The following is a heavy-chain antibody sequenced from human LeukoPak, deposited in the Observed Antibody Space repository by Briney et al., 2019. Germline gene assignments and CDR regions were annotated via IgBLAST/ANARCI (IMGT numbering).Heavy chain of an antibody. D-gene: IGHD3-22*01. Sequence: GGSLRLSCAEPGFTFSTYGMHWVRPAPGKGLERGVVIWFDGSNKYYVDSVKGRFTISRDNSKNTLYLQMNSLRAEDTAVYFCARDRASGYYYSFDYWGQGTLVTVSS. CDR1: GFTFSTYG. CDR3: ARDRASGYYYSFDY. CDR2: IWFDGSNK. V-gene: IGHV3-33*01. J-gene: IGHJ4*02.